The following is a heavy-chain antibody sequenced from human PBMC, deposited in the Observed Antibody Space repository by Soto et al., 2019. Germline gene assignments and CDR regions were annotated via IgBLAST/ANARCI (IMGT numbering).Heavy chain of an antibody. J-gene: IGHJ5*02. V-gene: IGHV3-23*01. D-gene: IGHD2-2*01. CDR3: AKAATVVVPACLDP. Sequence: GGSLRLSCAASGFSFSSYAMIWVRQAPGKGLEWVSAISGDGISTYYADSVKGRFTISRDNSKNTVYLQMISLRADDAAVYYCAKAATVVVPACLDPWGQGTLVTVSS. CDR1: GFSFSSYA. CDR2: ISGDGIST.